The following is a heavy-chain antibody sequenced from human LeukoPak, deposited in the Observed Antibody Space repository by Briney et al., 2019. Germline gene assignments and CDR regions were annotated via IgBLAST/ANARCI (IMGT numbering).Heavy chain of an antibody. J-gene: IGHJ3*02. CDR3: AKEFRASPTRDDGSDI. Sequence: ASVKVSCKASGYTFTSYYMHWVRQAPGQGLEWMGIINPSGGSTSYAQKFQGRVTMTRDTSTSTVYMELSSLRSEDTAVYYCAKEFRASPTRDDGSDIWGQGTMVTVSS. D-gene: IGHD3-10*01. CDR2: INPSGGST. CDR1: GYTFTSYY. V-gene: IGHV1-46*01.